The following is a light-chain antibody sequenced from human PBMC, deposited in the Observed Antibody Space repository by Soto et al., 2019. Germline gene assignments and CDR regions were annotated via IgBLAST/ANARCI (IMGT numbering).Light chain of an antibody. J-gene: IGLJ3*02. CDR2: YDS. Sequence: SYELTQPPSVSVAPGETARIVCGGNNIGSESVHWYQQKPGQAPVLIIYYDSARPSGIPERFSGSNSGNTATLIISRVEAGDEADYYCQVWDGSSDQQVFGGGTKLTVL. V-gene: IGLV3-21*04. CDR3: QVWDGSSDQQV. CDR1: NIGSES.